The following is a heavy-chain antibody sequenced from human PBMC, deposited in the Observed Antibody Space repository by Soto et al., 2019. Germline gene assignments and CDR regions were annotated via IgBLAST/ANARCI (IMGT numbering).Heavy chain of an antibody. Sequence: EVQLVESGGGLVKPGGSLRLSCAASGFTFSSYSMNWVRQAPGKGLELVSSISSSSSYIYYADSVKGRFTISRDTANNSLYLQMNSLRAEDTAVYYCARDLNTYYDFWSGYYDYWGQAALVTVSS. V-gene: IGHV3-21*01. CDR3: ARDLNTYYDFWSGYYDY. CDR2: ISSSSSYI. D-gene: IGHD3-3*01. J-gene: IGHJ4*02. CDR1: GFTFSSYS.